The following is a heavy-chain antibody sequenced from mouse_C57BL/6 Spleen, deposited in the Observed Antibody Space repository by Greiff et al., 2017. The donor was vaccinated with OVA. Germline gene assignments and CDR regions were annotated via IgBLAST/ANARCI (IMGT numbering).Heavy chain of an antibody. J-gene: IGHJ2*01. V-gene: IGHV1-59*01. D-gene: IGHD1-1*01. CDR2: IDPSDSYT. Sequence: QVQLQQPGAELVRPGTSVKLSCKASGYTFTSYWMHWVKQRPGQGLEWIGVIDPSDSYTNYNQKFKGKATLTVDTSSSTAYMQLSSLTSEDSAVYYCARNRDYGSSYGYWGQGTTLTVSS. CDR3: ARNRDYGSSYGY. CDR1: GYTFTSYW.